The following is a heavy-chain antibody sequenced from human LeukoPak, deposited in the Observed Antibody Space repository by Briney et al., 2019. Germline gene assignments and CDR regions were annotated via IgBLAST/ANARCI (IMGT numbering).Heavy chain of an antibody. Sequence: PGGSLRLSCKGSGYTFTNYWISWVRQMPGKGLEWMGRIDPTDSYINYSPSFQGHVTMSTDKSISTAYLQWSSLKASDTAMYCCARLLVGGQDYFDSWGQGTLVTVSS. CDR3: ARLLVGGQDYFDS. CDR2: IDPTDSYI. D-gene: IGHD2-15*01. CDR1: GYTFTNYW. J-gene: IGHJ4*02. V-gene: IGHV5-10-1*01.